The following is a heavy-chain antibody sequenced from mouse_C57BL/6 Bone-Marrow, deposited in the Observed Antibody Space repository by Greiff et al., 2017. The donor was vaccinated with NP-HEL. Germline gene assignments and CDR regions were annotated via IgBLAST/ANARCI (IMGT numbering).Heavy chain of an antibody. CDR3: TTFEIYYDYEWCAY. CDR1: GFNIKDDY. J-gene: IGHJ3*01. CDR2: IDPENGDT. D-gene: IGHD2-4*01. Sequence: EVQLQQSGAELVRPGASVKLSCTASGFNIKDDYMHWVKQRPEQGLEWIGWIDPENGDTEYASKFQGKATITADTSSNTAYLQLSSLTSEDTAVYYCTTFEIYYDYEWCAYWGQGTLVTVSA. V-gene: IGHV14-4*01.